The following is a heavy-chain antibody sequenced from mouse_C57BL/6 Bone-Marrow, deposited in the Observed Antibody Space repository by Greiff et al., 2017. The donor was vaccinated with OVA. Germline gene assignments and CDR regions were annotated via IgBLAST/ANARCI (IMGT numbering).Heavy chain of an antibody. Sequence: VQLQQSGPELVKPGASVKITCKASGSTFTDFYKNWVKQSHGKSLEWIGDIKPKNGGTSYNQKFKGKATLTVDKSSSTAYMELRSLTSEDSAVYYCSSPYAMDYWGQGTSVTVSS. CDR2: IKPKNGGT. J-gene: IGHJ4*01. CDR1: GSTFTDFY. D-gene: IGHD6-1*01. V-gene: IGHV1-26*01. CDR3: SSPYAMDY.